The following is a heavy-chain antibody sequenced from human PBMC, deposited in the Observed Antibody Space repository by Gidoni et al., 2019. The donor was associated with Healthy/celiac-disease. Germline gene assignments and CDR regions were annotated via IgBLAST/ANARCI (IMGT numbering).Heavy chain of an antibody. Sequence: SSYGMHGVRQARGKGLAWVAVISYDGSNKYYADSVKGRFTISRDNSKNTLYLQMNSLRAEDTAVYYCARDGGLGYCSSTSCYTRGNLYYYYGMDVWGQGTTVTVSS. V-gene: IGHV3-30*03. CDR1: SSYG. CDR2: ISYDGSNK. CDR3: ARDGGLGYCSSTSCYTRGNLYYYYGMDV. D-gene: IGHD2-2*02. J-gene: IGHJ6*02.